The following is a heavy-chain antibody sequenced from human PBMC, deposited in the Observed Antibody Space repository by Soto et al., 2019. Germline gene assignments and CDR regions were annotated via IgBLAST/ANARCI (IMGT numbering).Heavy chain of an antibody. CDR3: ARARFYYDILPGYAVGAFDF. D-gene: IGHD3-9*01. Sequence: GGSLRLSCAASGFTFSSYWMHWVRQAPGKGLVWVSRINSDGSSTSYADSVKGRFTISRDNAKNTLYPQMNSLRAEDTAVYYCARARFYYDILPGYAVGAFDFWGQGTMVTVSS. CDR1: GFTFSSYW. CDR2: INSDGSST. V-gene: IGHV3-74*01. J-gene: IGHJ3*01.